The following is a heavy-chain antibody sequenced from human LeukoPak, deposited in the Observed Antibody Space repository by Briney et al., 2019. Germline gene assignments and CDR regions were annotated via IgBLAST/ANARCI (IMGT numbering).Heavy chain of an antibody. V-gene: IGHV3-30*18. CDR1: GFTFSSYG. CDR3: AKDRHSTYYFGMDV. Sequence: GGSLRLSCAASGFTFSSYGMHWVRQAPGKGLEWVAVISYDGSNKYYADSVKGRFTISRDNSKNTLYLQMNSLRAEDTAVYYCAKDRHSTYYFGMDVWGQGTTVTVSS. CDR2: ISYDGSNK. J-gene: IGHJ6*02. D-gene: IGHD4-11*01.